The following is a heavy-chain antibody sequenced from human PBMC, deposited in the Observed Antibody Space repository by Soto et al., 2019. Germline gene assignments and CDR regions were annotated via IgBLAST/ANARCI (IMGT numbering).Heavy chain of an antibody. CDR2: ISAYNGNT. J-gene: IGHJ4*02. Sequence: GASVKVSCKASGYTFTSYGISWVRQAPGQGLEWMGWISAYNGNTNYAQKLQGRVTMTIDTSTSTAYMELRSLRFDDTAVYYCASRIAVAGGLDYWGQGTLVTVSS. D-gene: IGHD6-19*01. CDR1: GYTFTSYG. V-gene: IGHV1-18*01. CDR3: ASRIAVAGGLDY.